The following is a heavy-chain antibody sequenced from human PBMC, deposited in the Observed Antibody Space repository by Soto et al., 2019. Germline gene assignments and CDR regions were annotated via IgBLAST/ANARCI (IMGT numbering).Heavy chain of an antibody. CDR3: ARAPLSIADNYYYYMDV. V-gene: IGHV3-13*01. D-gene: IGHD6-6*01. CDR1: GFTFSYYD. CDR2: IGTAGDT. Sequence: PGGSLRLSCAASGFTFSYYDMHWVRQATGKGLEWVSAIGTAGDTYYPGSVKGRFTISRENAKNSLYLQMNSLRAEDMAVYYCARAPLSIADNYYYYMDVWGKGTTVTVSS. J-gene: IGHJ6*03.